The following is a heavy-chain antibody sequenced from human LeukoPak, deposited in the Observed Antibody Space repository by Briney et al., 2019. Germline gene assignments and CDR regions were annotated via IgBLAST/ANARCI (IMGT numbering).Heavy chain of an antibody. CDR3: AMLGYCSSTSCWRGYYYGMDV. V-gene: IGHV1-2*06. J-gene: IGHJ6*02. CDR1: GYTFTGYY. CDR2: INPNSGGT. D-gene: IGHD2-2*01. Sequence: ASVKVSCKASGYTFTGYYMHWVRQAPGQGLEWMGRINPNSGGTNYAQKFQGRVTMIRDTSISTAYMELSRLRSDDTAVYYCAMLGYCSSTSCWRGYYYGMDVWGQGTTVTVSS.